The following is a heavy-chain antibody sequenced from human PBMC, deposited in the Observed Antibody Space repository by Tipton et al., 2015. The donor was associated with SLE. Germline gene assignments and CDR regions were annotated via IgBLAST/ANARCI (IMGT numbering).Heavy chain of an antibody. CDR1: GGSISSSSYY. Sequence: TLSLTCTVSGGSISSSSYYWGWIRQPPGKGLEWIGSIYYSGSTNYNPSLKSRVTISVDTSKNQFSLKLSSVTAADTAVYYCARGDRILVATYWGQGTLVTVSS. V-gene: IGHV4-39*07. D-gene: IGHD2-15*01. CDR2: IYYSGST. CDR3: ARGDRILVATY. J-gene: IGHJ4*02.